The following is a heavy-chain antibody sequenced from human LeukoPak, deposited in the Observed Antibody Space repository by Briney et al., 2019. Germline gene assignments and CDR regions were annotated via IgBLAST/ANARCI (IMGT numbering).Heavy chain of an antibody. Sequence: GGSLRLSCAASGFTFSSYSMNWVRQAPGKGLEWVSYISSSSSTIYYADSVKGRFTISRDNSKNTLYLQMNSLRAEDTAVYYCAKAQEWFIVDYWGQGTLVTVSS. CDR1: GFTFSSYS. J-gene: IGHJ4*02. CDR2: ISSSSSTI. CDR3: AKAQEWFIVDY. V-gene: IGHV3-48*01. D-gene: IGHD3-3*01.